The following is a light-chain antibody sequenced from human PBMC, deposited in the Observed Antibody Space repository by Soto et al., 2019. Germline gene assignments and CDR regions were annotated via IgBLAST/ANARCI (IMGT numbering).Light chain of an antibody. CDR2: DAS. Sequence: EIVLTQSPATLSLSPGERATLSCRASQSASSYLAWYQQKPGQAPRLLIYDASNRATGIPARFSGSGSGTDFTLTISSLEPEDFAVYYCQQRSNWRTFGQGTRLEIK. CDR3: QQRSNWRT. V-gene: IGKV3-11*01. CDR1: QSASSY. J-gene: IGKJ5*01.